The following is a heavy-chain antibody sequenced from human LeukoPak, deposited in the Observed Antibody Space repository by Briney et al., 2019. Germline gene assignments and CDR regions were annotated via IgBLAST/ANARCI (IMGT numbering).Heavy chain of an antibody. J-gene: IGHJ6*03. Sequence: GGSLRLSCTASGFAFSSYDMNWVCQAPGKGLEWVSYISGGSTYIYYKDSVKGRFTISRDNAKNSLYLQMESLSAEDTAVYYCARESGIMVGDYYYYYMDVWGIGTTVTVSS. CDR2: ISGGSTYI. CDR3: ARESGIMVGDYYYYYMDV. CDR1: GFAFSSYD. D-gene: IGHD1-26*01. V-gene: IGHV3-21*01.